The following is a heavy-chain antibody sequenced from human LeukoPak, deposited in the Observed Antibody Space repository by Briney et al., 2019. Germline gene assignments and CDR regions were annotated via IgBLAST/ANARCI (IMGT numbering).Heavy chain of an antibody. D-gene: IGHD6-13*01. Sequence: GGSLRLSCAASGFTFSSYAMSWVRQASGKGLECLSAISGSGGSTYYADSVKGRFTISRDNSKNTLYLQMNSMRAEDTAVYYCAKPSSSSWYRGAFDIWGQGTMVTVSS. V-gene: IGHV3-23*01. CDR1: GFTFSSYA. CDR2: ISGSGGST. J-gene: IGHJ3*02. CDR3: AKPSSSSWYRGAFDI.